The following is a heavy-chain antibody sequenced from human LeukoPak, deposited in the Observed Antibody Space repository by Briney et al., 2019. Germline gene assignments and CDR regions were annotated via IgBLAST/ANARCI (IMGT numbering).Heavy chain of an antibody. V-gene: IGHV3-23*01. J-gene: IGHJ6*02. D-gene: IGHD6-13*01. CDR1: GFTFSYYT. Sequence: PGGSLRLSCAASGFTFSYYTMYWVRQAPGKGLEWVSIIGISGGGIHYADSVKGRFTISRDNSKNTLYLQMNSLRAEDTAVYYCARGFSSSCRVGMDVWGQGTTVTVSS. CDR2: IGISGGGI. CDR3: ARGFSSSCRVGMDV.